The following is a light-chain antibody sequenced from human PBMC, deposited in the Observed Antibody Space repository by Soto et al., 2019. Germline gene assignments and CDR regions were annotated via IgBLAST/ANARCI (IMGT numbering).Light chain of an antibody. CDR2: EVS. CDR3: SSYAGSNNYWV. V-gene: IGLV2-8*01. J-gene: IGLJ3*02. Sequence: QSVLTQPPSAPGSPGQSVTISCTGTSSDVGGYNYVSWYQQHPGKAPKLMIYEVSKRPSGVPDRFSGSKSGNTASLTVSGLQAEDEADYYCSSYAGSNNYWVFGGGTKVTVL. CDR1: SSDVGGYNY.